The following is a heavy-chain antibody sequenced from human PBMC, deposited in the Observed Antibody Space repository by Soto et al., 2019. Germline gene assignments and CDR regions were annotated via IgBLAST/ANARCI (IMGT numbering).Heavy chain of an antibody. CDR3: AREREAARSDAFDI. Sequence: VKVSCKASGGTFSSYTISWVRQAPGQGLEWMGRIIPILGTANYAQKLQGRVTITADESTSTAYMELSSLRSEDTAVYYCAREREAARSDAFDIWGQGTMVTVSS. CDR2: IIPILGTA. V-gene: IGHV1-69*08. J-gene: IGHJ3*02. CDR1: GGTFSSYT. D-gene: IGHD6-6*01.